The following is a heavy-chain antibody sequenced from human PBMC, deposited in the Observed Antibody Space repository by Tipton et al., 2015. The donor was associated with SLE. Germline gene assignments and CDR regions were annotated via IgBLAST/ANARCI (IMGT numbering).Heavy chain of an antibody. CDR3: ARALRTSGTYFDY. Sequence: SLRLSCAASGFMFSNYWISWVRQAPGKGLEWVANMKQDASEIYYVDSVKGRFTISRDNAKNSLYLQMNSLRAEDTAVYYCARALRTSGTYFDYWGQGTLVTVSS. J-gene: IGHJ4*02. CDR1: GFMFSNYW. V-gene: IGHV3-7*01. CDR2: MKQDASEI. D-gene: IGHD1-26*01.